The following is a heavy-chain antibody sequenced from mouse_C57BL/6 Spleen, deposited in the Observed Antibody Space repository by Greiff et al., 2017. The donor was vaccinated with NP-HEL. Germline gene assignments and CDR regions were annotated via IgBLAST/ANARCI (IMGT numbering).Heavy chain of an antibody. Sequence: EVKLMESGAELVRPGSSVKMSCKTSGYTFTSYGINWVKQRPGQGLEWIGYIYIGNGYTEYNEKFKGKATLTSDTSSSTAYMQLSSLTSEDSAIYFCARSRIYYYGSSYGYFDVWGTGTTVTVSS. J-gene: IGHJ1*03. V-gene: IGHV1-58*01. D-gene: IGHD1-1*01. CDR1: GYTFTSYG. CDR3: ARSRIYYYGSSYGYFDV. CDR2: IYIGNGYT.